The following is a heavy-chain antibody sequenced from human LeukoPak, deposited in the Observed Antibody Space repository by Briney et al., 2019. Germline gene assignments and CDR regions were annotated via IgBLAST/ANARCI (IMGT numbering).Heavy chain of an antibody. CDR2: ISGSGGST. J-gene: IGHJ4*02. Sequence: GGSLRLSCAASGFTFIIYEMNWVRQAPGKGLEWASAISGSGGSTYYADSVKGRFTISRDNSKNTLYLQMNSLRAEDTAVYYCAKGVRVAAAGTVDFDYWGQGTLVTVSS. D-gene: IGHD6-13*01. CDR3: AKGVRVAAAGTVDFDY. CDR1: GFTFIIYE. V-gene: IGHV3-23*01.